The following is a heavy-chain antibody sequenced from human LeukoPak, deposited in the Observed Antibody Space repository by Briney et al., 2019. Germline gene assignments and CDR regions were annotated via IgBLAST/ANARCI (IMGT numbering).Heavy chain of an antibody. Sequence: SETLSLTCTVSGGSISSYYWSWIRQPPGQGPEWIGYIFYSGITTYNPSLKSRVSISLDTSTKQLSLKLDSVTAADTAVYYCARHAAAATNIWFDPWGQGTRVTVSS. D-gene: IGHD6-13*01. CDR3: ARHAAAATNIWFDP. V-gene: IGHV4-59*08. CDR1: GGSISSYY. J-gene: IGHJ5*02. CDR2: IFYSGIT.